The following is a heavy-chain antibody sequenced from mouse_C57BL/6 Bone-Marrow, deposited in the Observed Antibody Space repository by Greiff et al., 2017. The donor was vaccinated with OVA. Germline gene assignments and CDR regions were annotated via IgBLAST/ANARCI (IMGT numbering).Heavy chain of an antibody. Sequence: QVQLQQSGAELVKPGASVKISCKASGYAFSSYWMNWVKQRPGKGLEWIGQIYPGDGDTNYNGKFKGKATLTADKSSSTAYMQLSSLTSDDSAVYFCARSGVYGSSYWYFDVWGTGTTVTVSS. V-gene: IGHV1-80*01. J-gene: IGHJ1*03. CDR1: GYAFSSYW. CDR2: IYPGDGDT. CDR3: ARSGVYGSSYWYFDV. D-gene: IGHD1-1*01.